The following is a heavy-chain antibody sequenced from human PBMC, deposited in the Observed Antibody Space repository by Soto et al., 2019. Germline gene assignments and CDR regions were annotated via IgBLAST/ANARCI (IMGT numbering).Heavy chain of an antibody. CDR2: IKQDGSEK. D-gene: IGHD6-19*01. CDR1: GFTFSSYW. CDR3: AREKTGYSSGWYVHYYYGMDV. V-gene: IGHV3-7*01. J-gene: IGHJ6*02. Sequence: GGCLRLSCAASGFTFSSYWMSWVLQAPEKGLEWVANIKQDGSEKYYVDSVKGRFTISRDNAKNSLYLQMNSLRAEDTAVYYCAREKTGYSSGWYVHYYYGMDVWGQGTTVTVSS.